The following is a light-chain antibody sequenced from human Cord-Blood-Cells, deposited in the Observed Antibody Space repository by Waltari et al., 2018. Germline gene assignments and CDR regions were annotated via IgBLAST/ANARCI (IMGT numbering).Light chain of an antibody. J-gene: IGKJ4*01. CDR3: QQYGNLPLT. CDR2: AAS. CDR1: PDISNY. Sequence: DLQMTQSPSSLSASVGDRVTITCKPSPDISNYLNWYQQKPGKAPKLLIYAASNLETGVPSRFSGSGSGTDFTFTISSLQPEDIATYYCQQYGNLPLTFGGGTKVEIK. V-gene: IGKV1-33*01.